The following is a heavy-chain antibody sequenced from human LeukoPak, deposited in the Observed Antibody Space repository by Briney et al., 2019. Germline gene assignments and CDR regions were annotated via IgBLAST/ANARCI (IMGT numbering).Heavy chain of an antibody. CDR1: GYTFTSYA. Sequence: ASVKVSCKASGYTFTSYAMHWVRQAPGQRLEWMGWINAGNGNTKYSQEFQGRVTITRDTSASTAYMELSSLRSEDMAVYYCARDQGYGSGSYSWAARDNWFDPWGQGTLVTVSS. CDR3: ARDQGYGSGSYSWAARDNWFDP. D-gene: IGHD3-10*01. V-gene: IGHV1-3*03. J-gene: IGHJ5*02. CDR2: INAGNGNT.